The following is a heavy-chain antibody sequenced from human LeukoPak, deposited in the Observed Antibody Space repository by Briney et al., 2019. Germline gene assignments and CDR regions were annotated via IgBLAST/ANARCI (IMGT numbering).Heavy chain of an antibody. CDR3: ARVGYKAVAGTGTYYFDY. J-gene: IGHJ4*02. CDR1: GYTFTSYG. Sequence: GASVKVSCKASGYTFTSYGISWVRQAPGQGLEWMGWISAYNGNTNYAQKLQGRVTITTDTSTSTAYMELRSLRSDDTAVYYCARVGYKAVAGTGTYYFDYWGQGTLVTVSS. D-gene: IGHD6-19*01. CDR2: ISAYNGNT. V-gene: IGHV1-18*01.